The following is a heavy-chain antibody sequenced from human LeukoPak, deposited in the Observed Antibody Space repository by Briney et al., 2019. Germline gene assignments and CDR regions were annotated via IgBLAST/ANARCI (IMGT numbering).Heavy chain of an antibody. V-gene: IGHV1-18*01. CDR3: ARYSDSGWSFDY. CDR1: GYTFTSYG. J-gene: IGHJ4*02. Sequence: ASVKVSCKASGYTFTSYGISWVRQAPGQGLEWMGWISAYNGNTNYAQKLQGRVTLTTDTSTSTAYMELRSLRSDDTAVYYCARYSDSGWSFDYWGQGTLVTVSS. CDR2: ISAYNGNT. D-gene: IGHD6-19*01.